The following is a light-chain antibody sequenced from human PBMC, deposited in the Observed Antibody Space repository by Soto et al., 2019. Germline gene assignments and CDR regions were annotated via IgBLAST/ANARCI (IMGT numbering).Light chain of an antibody. CDR1: SSDVGVYNY. J-gene: IGLJ1*01. V-gene: IGLV2-11*01. CDR3: CSYAGYYTFL. Sequence: QSVLTQPRSVSGSPGQSVTISCSGTSSDVGVYNYVSWYQHHPGQVPKLMVYDVSKRPSGVTDRFSCSKSGNTASLTISGLQAEDEADYYCCSYAGYYTFLFGTGTKLTVL. CDR2: DVS.